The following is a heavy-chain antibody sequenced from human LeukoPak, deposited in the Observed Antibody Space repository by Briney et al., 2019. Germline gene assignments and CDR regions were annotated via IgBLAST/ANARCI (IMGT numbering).Heavy chain of an antibody. CDR2: ISSSSGYI. V-gene: IGHV3-21*01. J-gene: IGHJ4*02. CDR1: GFTFSSYS. Sequence: GGSLRLSCAASGFTFSSYSMNWVRQAPGKGLEWVSSISSSSGYIYYADSVKGRFTISRDNAKNSLYLQMNSLRAEDTAVYYCARDRGLLMGDYYFDYWGQGTLVTVSS. CDR3: ARDRGLLMGDYYFDY. D-gene: IGHD3-16*01.